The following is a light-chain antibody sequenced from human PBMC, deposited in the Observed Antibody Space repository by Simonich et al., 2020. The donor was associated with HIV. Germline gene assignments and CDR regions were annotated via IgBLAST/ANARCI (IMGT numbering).Light chain of an antibody. Sequence: DIQMTQSPSSVSASVGDRVTITCRASQGISSWLAWYQQKPRKAPKLLIYAASSLQSGVPSRFSGGGSGTDFTLTISSLQPEDFATYYCLQDYNYPRTFGRGTKVDIK. CDR1: QGISSW. CDR3: LQDYNYPRT. V-gene: IGKV1-12*01. CDR2: AAS. J-gene: IGKJ1*01.